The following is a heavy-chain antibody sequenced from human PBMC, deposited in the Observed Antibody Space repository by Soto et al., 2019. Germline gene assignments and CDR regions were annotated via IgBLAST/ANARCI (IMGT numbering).Heavy chain of an antibody. CDR3: AEEYCSSTSCYKSGWFDP. Sequence: GASVKVSCKASGYTFTSYYMHWVRQAPGQGLERMGIINPSGGSTSYAQKFQGRVTMTRDTSTSTVYMELSSLRSEDTAVYYCAEEYCSSTSCYKSGWFDPWGQGTLVTVSS. V-gene: IGHV1-46*01. CDR2: INPSGGST. D-gene: IGHD2-2*02. CDR1: GYTFTSYY. J-gene: IGHJ5*02.